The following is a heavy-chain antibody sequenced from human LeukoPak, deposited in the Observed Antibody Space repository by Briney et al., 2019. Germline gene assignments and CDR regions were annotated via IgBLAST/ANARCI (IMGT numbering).Heavy chain of an antibody. Sequence: GGSLRLSCAASGFTFSSYWMSWVRQAPGKGLEWVANIKQDGSEKYYVDSVKGRFTISRDNAKNSLYLQMNSLRAEDTAVYYCARERYDYVWGSFRYFDYWGQGTLVTVSS. J-gene: IGHJ4*02. CDR2: IKQDGSEK. D-gene: IGHD3-16*02. V-gene: IGHV3-7*01. CDR3: ARERYDYVWGSFRYFDY. CDR1: GFTFSSYW.